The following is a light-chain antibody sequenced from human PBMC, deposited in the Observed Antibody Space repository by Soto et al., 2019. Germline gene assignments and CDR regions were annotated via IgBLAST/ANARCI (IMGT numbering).Light chain of an antibody. V-gene: IGKV1-39*01. Sequence: DIQMTQSPSSLSASVGDRVTITCRASQSISSYLNWYQQKPGKAPKLVIYAASSLQSGVPSRFSGSGSGTDFTLTISSLQPEDFATYYCQQSYSTPRTVGGGTKVDIK. CDR2: AAS. CDR1: QSISSY. CDR3: QQSYSTPRT. J-gene: IGKJ4*01.